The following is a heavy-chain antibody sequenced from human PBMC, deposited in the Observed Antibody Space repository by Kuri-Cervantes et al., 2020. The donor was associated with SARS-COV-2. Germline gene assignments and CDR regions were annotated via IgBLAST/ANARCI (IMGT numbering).Heavy chain of an antibody. D-gene: IGHD2-2*01. CDR3: ARETGWEYQLLDDAFDI. V-gene: IGHV1-46*01. J-gene: IGHJ3*02. Sequence: ASVKVSCKASGYTFTSYYMHWVRQAPGQGLEWMGIINPSGGSTSYAQKFQGRVTMTRDTSTSTVYMELSSLRSEDTAVYYCARETGWEYQLLDDAFDIWGQGTMVTVSS. CDR2: INPSGGST. CDR1: GYTFTSYY.